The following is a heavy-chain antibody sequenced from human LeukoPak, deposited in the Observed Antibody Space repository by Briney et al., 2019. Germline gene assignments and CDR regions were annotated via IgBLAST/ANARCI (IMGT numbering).Heavy chain of an antibody. Sequence: PSETLSLTCTVSGGSISSYYWSWIRQPPGKGLEWIGYIYYSGSTNYNPSLKSGVTISVDTSKNQFSLNLSSVTAADTAVYYCARGLDYYDSSGYYHHYFDYWGRGSLVTVSS. CDR3: ARGLDYYDSSGYYHHYFDY. D-gene: IGHD3-22*01. V-gene: IGHV4-59*01. J-gene: IGHJ4*02. CDR2: IYYSGST. CDR1: GGSISSYY.